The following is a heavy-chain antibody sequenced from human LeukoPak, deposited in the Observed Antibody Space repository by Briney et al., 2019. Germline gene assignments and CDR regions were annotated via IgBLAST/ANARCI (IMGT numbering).Heavy chain of an antibody. CDR3: ARGGSMVRGVLGWFDP. CDR1: GGSISSYY. J-gene: IGHJ5*02. D-gene: IGHD3-10*01. CDR2: IYTSGST. Sequence: SETLSLTCTVSGGSISSYYWSWIRQPAGKGLEWIGRIYTSGSTNYNPSLKSRVTMSVDTSKNQFSLKLSSVTAADTAVYYCARGGSMVRGVLGWFDPWGQGTLVTVSS. V-gene: IGHV4-4*07.